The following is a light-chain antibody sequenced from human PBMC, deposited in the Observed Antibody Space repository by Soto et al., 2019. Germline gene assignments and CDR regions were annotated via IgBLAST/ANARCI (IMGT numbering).Light chain of an antibody. CDR2: NAS. CDR3: QQRSNWPLS. V-gene: IGKV3-11*01. Sequence: EIVLTQSPATLSLSPGESATLSCRASQSVSSYLAWYQQKSGQAPRLLISNASNRAPCIPARFSGSGSWTDFTLTISSLEHEDLAACDCQQRSNWPLSFGGGTKVAIK. CDR1: QSVSSY. J-gene: IGKJ4*01.